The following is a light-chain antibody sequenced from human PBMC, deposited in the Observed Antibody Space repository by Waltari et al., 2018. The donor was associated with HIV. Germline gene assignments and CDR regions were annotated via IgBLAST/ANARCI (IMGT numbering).Light chain of an antibody. J-gene: IGKJ2*01. V-gene: IGKV3-20*01. CDR3: HQYGASPRT. Sequence: IVLTQSPGTLSFSPGERVTLSCRASQSVTNSHLAWYQQRPGQAPRLVIYGASSRATGIPDRFSGSGSGTEFTLTISRLEPEDFAVYYCHQYGASPRTFGQGTKLEIK. CDR1: QSVTNSH. CDR2: GAS.